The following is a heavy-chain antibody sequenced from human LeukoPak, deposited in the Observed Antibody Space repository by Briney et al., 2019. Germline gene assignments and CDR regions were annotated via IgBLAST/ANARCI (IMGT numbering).Heavy chain of an antibody. CDR1: GFTFSSYA. D-gene: IGHD4-17*01. J-gene: IGHJ4*02. V-gene: IGHV3-23*01. CDR2: IGGNGGST. CDR3: AKRTTVTTNLDY. Sequence: GGSLRLSCAASGFTFSSYAMSWVRQAPGKGLEWVSAIGGNGGSTYYADSGKGRFTISRDNSKNTLYMQMNSLRAEDTAVYYCAKRTTVTTNLDYWGQGTLVTVSS.